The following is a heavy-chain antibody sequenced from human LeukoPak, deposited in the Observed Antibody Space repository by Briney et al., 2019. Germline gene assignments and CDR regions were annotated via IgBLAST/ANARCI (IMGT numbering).Heavy chain of an antibody. CDR1: GFIFSDYW. D-gene: IGHD2/OR15-2a*01. CDR2: INEDGSVQ. V-gene: IGHV3-7*01. J-gene: IGHJ4*01. Sequence: PGGSLRLSCAASGFIFSDYWMNWVRQVPGKGLEWVANINEDGSVQDYVHSVRGRFTISRDNTKNSMYLQMNSLRAEDTAIYYCARRESSMSRSHWGHGTLVTVSS. CDR3: ARRESSMSRSH.